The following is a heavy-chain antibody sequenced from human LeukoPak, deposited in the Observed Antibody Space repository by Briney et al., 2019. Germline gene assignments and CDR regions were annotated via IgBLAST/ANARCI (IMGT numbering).Heavy chain of an antibody. J-gene: IGHJ4*02. CDR3: AKGIESSGSYYTGFDY. D-gene: IGHD1-26*01. CDR1: GFTFSNYA. CDR2: IWHDGSNR. V-gene: IGHV3-33*06. Sequence: GRSLRLSCAASGFTFSNYAMHWVRQAPGKGLAWVAFIWHDGSNRYHADSVKGRFTISRDNSKNTVYLQINSLRAEDTAVYYCAKGIESSGSYYTGFDYWDQGTLVTVSS.